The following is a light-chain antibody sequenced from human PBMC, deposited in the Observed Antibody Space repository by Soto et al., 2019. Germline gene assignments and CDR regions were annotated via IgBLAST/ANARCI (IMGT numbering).Light chain of an antibody. V-gene: IGLV1-47*01. CDR2: RNN. Sequence: QAVVTQPPSASGTPGQRVTISCSGTSSNIGNNYVCWYQKLPGTAPKLLIYRNNQRPSGVPDRFSGSKSGTSASLAISGLRSDDEADYYCAAWDDSLSGVVFGGGTKLTVL. J-gene: IGLJ2*01. CDR1: SSNIGNNY. CDR3: AAWDDSLSGVV.